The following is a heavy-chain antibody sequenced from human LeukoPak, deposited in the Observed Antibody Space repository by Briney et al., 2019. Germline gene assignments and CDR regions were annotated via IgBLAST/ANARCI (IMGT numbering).Heavy chain of an antibody. CDR3: VADPKNFDF. CDR2: IYSSGHT. CDR1: GGSLSSSSYY. V-gene: IGHV4-39*07. J-gene: IGHJ4*02. Sequence: SETLSLTCTVPGGSLSSSSYYWGWIRHPPGKGLEWIGSIYSSGHTIYNASLKSRITIPVDRSENQFSLNERSVTAADTAVYFCVADPKNFDFWGQGKLVTVSS.